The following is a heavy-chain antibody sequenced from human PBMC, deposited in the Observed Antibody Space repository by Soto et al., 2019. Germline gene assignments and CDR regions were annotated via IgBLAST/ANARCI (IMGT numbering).Heavy chain of an antibody. D-gene: IGHD6-19*01. J-gene: IGHJ3*02. V-gene: IGHV6-1*01. Sequence: SQTLSLTSAISGDSVSSHSAAWNWIRQSPSRGLEWLGRTYYRSKWYNDYAVSVKSRITINPDTSKNQFSLQLNSVTPEDTAVYYCARESKVVAVAGTAGDAFDIWGQETMGTVSS. CDR1: GDSVSSHSAA. CDR2: TYYRSKWYN. CDR3: ARESKVVAVAGTAGDAFDI.